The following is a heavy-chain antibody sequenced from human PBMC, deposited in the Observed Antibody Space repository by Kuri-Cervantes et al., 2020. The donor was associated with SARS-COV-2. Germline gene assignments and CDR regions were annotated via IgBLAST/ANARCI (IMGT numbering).Heavy chain of an antibody. Sequence: SETLTLTCAASGGSISSSNWWSWVRPPPGKGLEWIGEIYHSGSTNYNPSLKSRVTISVDTSKNQFSLKLSSVTAADTAVYYCARSKGYSSSSAHFDYWGQGTLVTVSS. V-gene: IGHV4-4*02. CDR2: IYHSGST. J-gene: IGHJ4*02. D-gene: IGHD6-6*01. CDR1: GGSISSSNW. CDR3: ARSKGYSSSSAHFDY.